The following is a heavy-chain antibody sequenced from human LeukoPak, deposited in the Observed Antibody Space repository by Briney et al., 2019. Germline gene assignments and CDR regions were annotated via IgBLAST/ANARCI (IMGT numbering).Heavy chain of an antibody. CDR3: AKDEYRGYGSFDY. Sequence: GGSLRLSCAASGFTFTTYAMNWVRQAPGKGLEWVSTISNSGDSTYYADSVKGRFTISRDNSKNTLYLQMNSLRAEDTAVYYCAKDEYRGYGSFDYWGQGTLVTVSS. CDR2: ISNSGDST. J-gene: IGHJ4*02. D-gene: IGHD5-12*01. V-gene: IGHV3-23*01. CDR1: GFTFTTYA.